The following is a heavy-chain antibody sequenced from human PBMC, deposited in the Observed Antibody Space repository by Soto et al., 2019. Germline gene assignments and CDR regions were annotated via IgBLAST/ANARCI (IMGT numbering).Heavy chain of an antibody. V-gene: IGHV4-59*01. J-gene: IGHJ6*02. CDR1: GGSISSYY. D-gene: IGHD3-10*01. CDR3: ARAGIYVSASYPYSSSGMDV. Sequence: SETLSLTCTVSGGSISSYYWSWIRQPPGKGLEWIGYIYYSGSTNYNPSLKSRVTISVDTSKNQFSLKLSSVTAADTAVYYCARAGIYVSASYPYSSSGMDVWLPGTT. CDR2: IYYSGST.